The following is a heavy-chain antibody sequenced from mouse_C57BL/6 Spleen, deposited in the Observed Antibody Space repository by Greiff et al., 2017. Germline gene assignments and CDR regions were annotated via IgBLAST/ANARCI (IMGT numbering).Heavy chain of an antibody. D-gene: IGHD3-2*02. V-gene: IGHV1-55*01. Sequence: VQLQQSGAELVKPGASVKMSCKASGYTFTSYWITWVKQRPGQGLEWIGDIYPGSGSTNYNEKFKSKATLTVDTSSSTAYMQLSSLTSEDSAVYYCARKWTAQASAWFAYWGQGTLVTVSA. CDR2: IYPGSGST. CDR3: ARKWTAQASAWFAY. CDR1: GYTFTSYW. J-gene: IGHJ3*01.